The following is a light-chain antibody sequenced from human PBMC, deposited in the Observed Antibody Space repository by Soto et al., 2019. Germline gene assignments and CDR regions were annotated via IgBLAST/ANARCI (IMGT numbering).Light chain of an antibody. V-gene: IGLV1-40*01. CDR2: GNN. Sequence: QSALTQPPSVSGAPGQRVTISCTGSSSNIGAGFDVHWYQQVPGTAPKLLTYGNNDRPSGVPDRFSGSKSGTSASLAITGLQAEDEADYYCQSYDSSLSVYVFGPGTKVTVL. J-gene: IGLJ1*01. CDR1: SSNIGAGFD. CDR3: QSYDSSLSVYV.